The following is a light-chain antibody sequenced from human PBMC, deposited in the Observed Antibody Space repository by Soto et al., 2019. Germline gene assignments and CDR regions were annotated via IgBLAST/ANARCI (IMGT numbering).Light chain of an antibody. Sequence: VLTQSPATLSLSPGARATLSCRASQSVSNNYLAWYKQTPGQAPRLLIYGASNRATGIPDRFSGSGSGTEFTLTISRLEPEDFAVYDCQQYGSSGTFGQGTKGDIK. V-gene: IGKV3-20*01. J-gene: IGKJ1*01. CDR2: GAS. CDR3: QQYGSSGT. CDR1: QSVSNNY.